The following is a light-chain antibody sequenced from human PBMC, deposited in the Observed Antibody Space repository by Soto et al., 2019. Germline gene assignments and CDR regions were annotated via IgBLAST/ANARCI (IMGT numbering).Light chain of an antibody. Sequence: EIVLTQSPGTLSLSPGESATLSCRASQSVSSSYLAWYQQKPGQAPRLLIYGASNRATGIQDRFSGSGSGTEFTLTIRRLEPEDFAVYYCQQYGSSGTCGQGTKVDIK. V-gene: IGKV3-20*01. CDR3: QQYGSSGT. J-gene: IGKJ1*01. CDR1: QSVSSSY. CDR2: GAS.